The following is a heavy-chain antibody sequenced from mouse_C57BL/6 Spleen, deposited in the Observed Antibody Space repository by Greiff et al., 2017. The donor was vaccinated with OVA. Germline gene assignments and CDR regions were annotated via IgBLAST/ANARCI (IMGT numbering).Heavy chain of an antibody. CDR2: ISYDGSN. V-gene: IGHV3-6*01. J-gene: IGHJ2*01. CDR3: ARGGDYDPFDY. CDR1: GYSITSGYY. D-gene: IGHD2-4*01. Sequence: DVQLQESGPGLVKPSQSLSLTCSVTGYSITSGYYWNWIRQFPGNKLEWMGYISYDGSNNYNPSLKNRISITRDTSKNQFFLKLNSVTTEDTATYYCARGGDYDPFDYWGQGTTLTVSS.